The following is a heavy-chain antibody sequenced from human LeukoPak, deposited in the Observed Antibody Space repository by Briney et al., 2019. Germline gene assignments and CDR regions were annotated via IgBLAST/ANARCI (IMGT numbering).Heavy chain of an antibody. Sequence: PGGSLRLSCAASGFTFSSYAMSWVRQAPGKGLEWVSAISGSGGSTYYADSVKGRFTISRDNSKNTLYLQMNSLRAEDTAVYYCAKFRVGWGNPRGIAAADTHLRGPFDYWGQGTLVTVSS. J-gene: IGHJ4*02. V-gene: IGHV3-23*01. CDR3: AKFRVGWGNPRGIAAADTHLRGPFDY. D-gene: IGHD6-13*01. CDR1: GFTFSSYA. CDR2: ISGSGGST.